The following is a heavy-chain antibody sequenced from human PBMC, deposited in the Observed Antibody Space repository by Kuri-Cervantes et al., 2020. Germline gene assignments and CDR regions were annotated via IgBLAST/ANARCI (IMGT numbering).Heavy chain of an antibody. CDR1: GFTFSTYW. D-gene: IGHD3-10*01. J-gene: IGHJ1*01. Sequence: GESLKISCAASGFTFSTYWMSWVRQAPGKGLEWVANIKEDGSERYYVDSVKGRFTISRDNAKNSLYLQMNSLRAEDTALYYCARGDDSRWFQDWGQGTLVTVSS. V-gene: IGHV3-7*04. CDR3: ARGDDSRWFQD. CDR2: IKEDGSER.